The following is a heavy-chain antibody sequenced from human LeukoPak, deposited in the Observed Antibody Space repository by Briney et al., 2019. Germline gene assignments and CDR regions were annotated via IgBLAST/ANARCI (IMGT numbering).Heavy chain of an antibody. V-gene: IGHV4-61*02. J-gene: IGHJ4*02. CDR2: IYTNGST. CDR3: ARGRVPAAIGYFDY. D-gene: IGHD2-2*02. Sequence: SQTLSLTCTVSGGSISSGSYYWSWIRQPAGKGLEWIGRIYTNGSTNYNPSLKSRVTISVDTSKNQFSLKLSSVTAADTAVYYCARGRVPAAIGYFDYWGQGTLVTVSS. CDR1: GGSISSGSYY.